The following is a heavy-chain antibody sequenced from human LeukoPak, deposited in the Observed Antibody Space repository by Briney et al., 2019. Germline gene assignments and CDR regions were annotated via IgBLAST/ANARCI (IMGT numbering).Heavy chain of an antibody. V-gene: IGHV1-18*01. D-gene: IGHD2-21*02. CDR2: ISAYNGNT. CDR1: GYTFTSYG. CDR3: AREVVVVTATHNYYYYYYMDV. Sequence: ASVKVSCKASGYTFTSYGISWVRQAPGQGLEWMGWISAYNGNTNYAQKLQGRVTMTTDTSTSTAYMELRSLRSDDTAVYYCAREVVVVTATHNYYYYYYMDVWGKGTTVTVSS. J-gene: IGHJ6*03.